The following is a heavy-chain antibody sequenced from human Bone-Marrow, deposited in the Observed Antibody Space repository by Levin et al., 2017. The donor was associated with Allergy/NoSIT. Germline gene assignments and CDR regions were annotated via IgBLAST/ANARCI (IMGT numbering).Heavy chain of an antibody. Sequence: GGSLRLSCAASGFTFSSYSMNWVRQAPGKGLEWVSSISSSSSYIYYADSVKGRFTISRDNAKNSLYLQMNSLRAEDTAVYYCARVTVAGTRIYYFDYWGQGTLVTVSS. CDR2: ISSSSSYI. CDR1: GFTFSSYS. D-gene: IGHD6-19*01. J-gene: IGHJ4*02. V-gene: IGHV3-21*01. CDR3: ARVTVAGTRIYYFDY.